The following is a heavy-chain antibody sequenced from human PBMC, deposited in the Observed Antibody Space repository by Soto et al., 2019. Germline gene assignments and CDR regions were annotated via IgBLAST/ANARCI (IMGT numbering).Heavy chain of an antibody. CDR3: GREDCSSTSGSWGPGAFDI. D-gene: IGHD2-2*01. J-gene: IGHJ3*02. Sequence: SETLSLTCTVSGGSISSGGYYWSWIRQHPGKGLEWLGYIYYSARTYYNPSLKSRVTISVDTSNNQFSLKLSSVTASDTAVYYFGREDCSSTSGSWGPGAFDIGGQGTMV. CDR1: GGSISSGGYY. CDR2: IYYSART. V-gene: IGHV4-31*03.